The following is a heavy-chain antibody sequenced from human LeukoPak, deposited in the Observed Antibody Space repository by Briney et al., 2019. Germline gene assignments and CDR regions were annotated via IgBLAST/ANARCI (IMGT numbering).Heavy chain of an antibody. CDR2: ISYVGSNK. J-gene: IGHJ4*02. D-gene: IGHD3-22*01. CDR1: GFTFSSYA. Sequence: PGRSLRLSCAASGFTFSSYAMHWVRQAPGKGLEWVAVISYVGSNKYYADSVKGRFTISRDNSKNTLYLQMNSLRAEDTAVYYCARERDSSGYLYYFDYWGQGTLVTVSS. CDR3: ARERDSSGYLYYFDY. V-gene: IGHV3-30-3*01.